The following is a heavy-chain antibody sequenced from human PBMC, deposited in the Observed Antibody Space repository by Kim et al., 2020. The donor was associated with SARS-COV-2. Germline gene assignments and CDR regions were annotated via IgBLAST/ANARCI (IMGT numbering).Heavy chain of an antibody. J-gene: IGHJ3*02. CDR3: ARSSGYYYRAFDI. D-gene: IGHD3-22*01. CDR2: IYSGGST. Sequence: GGSLRLSCAASGFTVSSNYMSWVRQAPGKGLEWVSVIYSGGSTYYADSVKGRFTISRDNSKNTLYLQMNSLRAEDTAVYYCARSSGYYYRAFDIWGQGTMVTVSS. V-gene: IGHV3-53*01. CDR1: GFTVSSNY.